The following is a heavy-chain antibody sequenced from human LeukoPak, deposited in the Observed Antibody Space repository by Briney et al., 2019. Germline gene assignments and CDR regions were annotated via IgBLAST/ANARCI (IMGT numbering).Heavy chain of an antibody. Sequence: PGGSLRLSCAGSGFTFSSYNMNWVRQAPGKGLEWVSYISSSRSHTNYAESVKGRFTISRDNAKNSLYLQMNSLRAEDTAVYYCARDLGGSHTSWDYWGQGTLVTVSS. J-gene: IGHJ4*02. CDR1: GFTFSSYN. D-gene: IGHD1-26*01. CDR2: ISSSRSHT. CDR3: ARDLGGSHTSWDY. V-gene: IGHV3-21*05.